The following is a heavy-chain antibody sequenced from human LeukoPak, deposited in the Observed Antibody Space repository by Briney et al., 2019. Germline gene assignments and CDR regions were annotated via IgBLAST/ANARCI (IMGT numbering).Heavy chain of an antibody. CDR2: IIPIFGTA. J-gene: IGHJ4*02. Sequence: SVKVSRKASGGTFSSYAISWVRQAPGQGLEWMGGIIPIFGTANYAQKFQGRVTITADESTSTAYMELSSLRSEDTAVYYCASLMTTVTTVFDYWGQGTLVTVSS. CDR1: GGTFSSYA. V-gene: IGHV1-69*13. D-gene: IGHD4-17*01. CDR3: ASLMTTVTTVFDY.